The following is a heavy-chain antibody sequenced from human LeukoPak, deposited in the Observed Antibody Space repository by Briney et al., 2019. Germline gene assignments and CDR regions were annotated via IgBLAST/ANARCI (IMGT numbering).Heavy chain of an antibody. Sequence: SEALSLTCTVSGGSISSFYWHWFRQPPGKGLEWIGNIYYTGSTNYNPSLKSRVTISVDRSKNQFSLKLTSLTAADTAVYYCAREGCSSTSCSLTSFDSWGQGTLVSVSS. CDR2: IYYTGST. CDR3: AREGCSSTSCSLTSFDS. CDR1: GGSISSFY. D-gene: IGHD2-2*01. J-gene: IGHJ4*02. V-gene: IGHV4-59*01.